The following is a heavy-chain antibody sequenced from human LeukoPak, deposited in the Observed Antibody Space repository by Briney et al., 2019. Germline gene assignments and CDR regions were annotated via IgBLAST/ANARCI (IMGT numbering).Heavy chain of an antibody. CDR2: ISSSTSYI. CDR3: ASGYSSGWYPFDF. Sequence: GGSLRLSCAASGFTFSSYSMNWVRQAPGKGLEWVSSISSSTSYIYYADSVRGRFTISRDNAKNSLYLQMNSLRAEDTAVYYCASGYSSGWYPFDFWGQGTLVTVSS. D-gene: IGHD6-19*01. CDR1: GFTFSSYS. V-gene: IGHV3-21*01. J-gene: IGHJ4*02.